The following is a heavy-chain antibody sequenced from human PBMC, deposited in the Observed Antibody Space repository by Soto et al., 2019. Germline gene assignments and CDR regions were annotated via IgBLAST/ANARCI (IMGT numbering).Heavy chain of an antibody. V-gene: IGHV4-39*01. CDR1: GGSIRSSIYY. CDR2: VYYSGST. J-gene: IGHJ5*02. Sequence: PSETLSLTCTVSGGSIRSSIYYWDWIRQPPGKGLEWIGSVYYSGSTYYNPSLKSRVTISVDTSKNQFSLNLNSVIAADTAVYYCARHVVPDYQFDPWGQGTLVTVSS. CDR3: ARHVVPDYQFDP. D-gene: IGHD2-8*01.